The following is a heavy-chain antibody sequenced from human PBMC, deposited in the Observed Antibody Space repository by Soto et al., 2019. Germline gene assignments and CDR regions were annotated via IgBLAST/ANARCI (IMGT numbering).Heavy chain of an antibody. V-gene: IGHV3-9*01. D-gene: IGHD3-3*01. CDR3: AKAGFWSGYYSLVDY. J-gene: IGHJ4*02. Sequence: PGGSLRLSCAASGFTVSSYSMSWVRQAPGKGLEWVSGISCNSGYIGYADSVKGRFTISRDNAKNSLYLQMNSLRAEDTALYYCAKAGFWSGYYSLVDYWGQGTLVTVS. CDR1: GFTVSSYS. CDR2: ISCNSGYI.